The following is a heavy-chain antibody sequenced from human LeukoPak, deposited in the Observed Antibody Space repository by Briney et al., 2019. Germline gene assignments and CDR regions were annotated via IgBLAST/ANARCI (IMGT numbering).Heavy chain of an antibody. J-gene: IGHJ4*02. CDR3: ARHFDY. Sequence: ETLSLTCTVSGGSISNYYWSWVRQAPGKGLEWVSVIYSGGSTYYADSVKGRFTISRDNSKSTLYLQMNSLRAEDTAVYYCARHFDYWGQGTLVTVSS. V-gene: IGHV3-53*01. CDR2: IYSGGST. CDR1: GGSISNYY.